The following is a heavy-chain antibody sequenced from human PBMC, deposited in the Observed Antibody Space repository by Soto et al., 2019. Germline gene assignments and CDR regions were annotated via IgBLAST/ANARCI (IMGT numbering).Heavy chain of an antibody. Sequence: ASVKVSCKVSGYTLTELSMHWVRQAPGKGLEWMGGFDPEDGETIYAQKFQGRVTMTEDTSTDTAYMELSSLRSEDTAVYYCATVAYVWGSYRTVFDYWGQGTLVTVSS. CDR3: ATVAYVWGSYRTVFDY. V-gene: IGHV1-24*01. CDR1: GYTLTELS. CDR2: FDPEDGET. J-gene: IGHJ4*02. D-gene: IGHD3-16*02.